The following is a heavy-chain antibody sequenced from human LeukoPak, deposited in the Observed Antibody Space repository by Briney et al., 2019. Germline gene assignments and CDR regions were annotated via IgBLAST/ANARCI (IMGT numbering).Heavy chain of an antibody. V-gene: IGHV3-53*01. CDR3: ARAPTVTTVFEY. D-gene: IGHD4-17*01. CDR2: LYSGGNT. Sequence: GGSLRLSCAASGFTVSSSYMSWVSQAPGKGLEWVSALYSGGNTYYSDSVKGRFSISSDNSKNTLYLQMNSLRAEDTAVYYCARAPTVTTVFEYWGQGTLVTVSS. J-gene: IGHJ4*02. CDR1: GFTVSSSY.